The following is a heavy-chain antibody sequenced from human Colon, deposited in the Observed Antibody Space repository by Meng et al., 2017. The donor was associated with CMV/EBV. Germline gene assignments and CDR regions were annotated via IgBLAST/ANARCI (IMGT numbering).Heavy chain of an antibody. D-gene: IGHD2-2*01. Sequence: SGPTLVKPTQTLTLTCTFSGFSLSTSGMCVSWVRQPPGKALEWLALIDWDDDKYYSTSLKTRLTISKDTSKNQVVLTMTNMDPVDTATYYCARSTSGYARNWFDPWGQGTLVTVSS. J-gene: IGHJ5*02. V-gene: IGHV2-70*20. CDR2: IDWDDDK. CDR1: GFSLSTSGMC. CDR3: ARSTSGYARNWFDP.